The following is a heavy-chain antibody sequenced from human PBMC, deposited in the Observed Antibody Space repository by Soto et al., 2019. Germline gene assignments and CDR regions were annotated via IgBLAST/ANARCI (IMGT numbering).Heavy chain of an antibody. CDR1: GYTFTSYA. Sequence: QVQLVQSGAEVKKPGASVKVSCKASGYTFTSYAMHWVRQAPGQRLEWMGWINAGNGNTKYSQKFQGRVTITRDTSASTAYMELSSLSSEDTAVYYCARDILLAVRGVPGVFDYWGQGTLVTVSS. V-gene: IGHV1-3*01. CDR3: ARDILLAVRGVPGVFDY. J-gene: IGHJ4*02. CDR2: INAGNGNT. D-gene: IGHD3-10*01.